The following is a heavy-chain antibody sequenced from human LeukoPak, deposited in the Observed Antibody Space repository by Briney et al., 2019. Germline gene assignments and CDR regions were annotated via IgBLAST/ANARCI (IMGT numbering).Heavy chain of an antibody. D-gene: IGHD3-10*01. CDR3: ARSRITMVRGVILLFDY. J-gene: IGHJ4*02. V-gene: IGHV3-7*01. CDR2: IKQDGSEK. Sequence: QTGGSLRLSCAASGFTFSSYWMSWVRQAPGKGLEWVANIKQDGSEKYYVDSVKGRFTISRDNAKNSLYLQMNSLRAEDTAVYYCARSRITMVRGVILLFDYWGQGTLVTVSS. CDR1: GFTFSSYW.